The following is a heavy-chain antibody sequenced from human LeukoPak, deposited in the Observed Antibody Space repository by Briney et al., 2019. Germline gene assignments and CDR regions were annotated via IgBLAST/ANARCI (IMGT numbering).Heavy chain of an antibody. CDR1: GYTFTDYY. Sequence: GASVKVSCKASGYTFTDYYIHWVRQAPGQGLEWMGWINPNSDGTNYAQKFQGRVTMTRVTSISTAYMELRRLRFDDTAVYYCARDRPHRDGYKWGFDYWGQGSLVTVSS. CDR2: INPNSDGT. D-gene: IGHD5-24*01. V-gene: IGHV1-2*02. CDR3: ARDRPHRDGYKWGFDY. J-gene: IGHJ4*02.